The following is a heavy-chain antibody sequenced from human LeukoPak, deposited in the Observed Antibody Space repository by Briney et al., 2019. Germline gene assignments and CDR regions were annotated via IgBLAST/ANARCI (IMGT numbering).Heavy chain of an antibody. CDR1: GFTFSSYE. CDR3: AREPGVTKIDY. CDR2: ISTSGTTI. Sequence: GGSLRLSCAASGFTFSSYEMNWVRQAPGKGLEWVLYISTSGTTIYYADSVKGRFTISRDNARNSLYLQMNSLRAEDTAVYYCAREPGVTKIDYWGQGTLVSVSS. V-gene: IGHV3-48*03. D-gene: IGHD4-17*01. J-gene: IGHJ4*02.